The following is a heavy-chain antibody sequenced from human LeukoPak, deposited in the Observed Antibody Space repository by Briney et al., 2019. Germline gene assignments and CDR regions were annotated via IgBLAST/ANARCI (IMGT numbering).Heavy chain of an antibody. CDR3: ARDFLLGSSFDP. CDR2: MYFTGTT. J-gene: IGHJ5*02. D-gene: IGHD1-26*01. V-gene: IGHV4-39*07. CDR1: GASISSTSHY. Sequence: SETLSLTCSISGASISSTSHYWAWIRQTPGRGLEWIGTMYFTGTTYPNPSLKSRLSLSIDKTNNIFSLKLTSVTAADTGMYFCARDFLLGSSFDPWGQGTLVTVSS.